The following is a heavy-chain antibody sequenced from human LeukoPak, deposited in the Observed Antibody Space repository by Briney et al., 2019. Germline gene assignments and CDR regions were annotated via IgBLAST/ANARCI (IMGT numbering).Heavy chain of an antibody. CDR3: ARDPARRFDY. Sequence: GGSLRLSCAASGFTFSSFWMTWVRQAPGKGLEWVASMKEDGSSIYYVDSVKGRFTISRDNAKNSLYLQMSSLRTEDTAVYYCARDPARRFDYWGQGTLVTVSS. D-gene: IGHD2-2*01. CDR1: GFTFSSFW. V-gene: IGHV3-7*01. CDR2: MKEDGSSI. J-gene: IGHJ4*02.